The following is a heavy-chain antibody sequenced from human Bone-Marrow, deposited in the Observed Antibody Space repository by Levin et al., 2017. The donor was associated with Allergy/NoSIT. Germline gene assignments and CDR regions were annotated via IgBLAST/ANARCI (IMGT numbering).Heavy chain of an antibody. CDR2: MNPNSGNT. Sequence: ASVKVSCKASGYTFTSYDINWVRQATGQGLEWMGWMNPNSGNTGYAQKFQGRVTMTRNTSISTAYMELSSLRSEDTAVYYCARVGTRYNWSDVLAFDIWGQGTMVTVSS. V-gene: IGHV1-8*01. D-gene: IGHD1-20*01. CDR1: GYTFTSYD. CDR3: ARVGTRYNWSDVLAFDI. J-gene: IGHJ3*02.